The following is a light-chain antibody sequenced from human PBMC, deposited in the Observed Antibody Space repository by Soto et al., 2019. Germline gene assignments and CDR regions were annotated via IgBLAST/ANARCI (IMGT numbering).Light chain of an antibody. CDR2: EVS. J-gene: IGLJ1*01. Sequence: QSALTQPPSASGSPGQSVTISCTGTSSDVGGYNYVSWYQQHPGKAPKLMIYEVSKRPSGVPDRFSGSKSGNTASLTVSGLQAEYEADYYCSSYAGSNMGVFGTGTKVTVL. CDR1: SSDVGGYNY. V-gene: IGLV2-8*01. CDR3: SSYAGSNMGV.